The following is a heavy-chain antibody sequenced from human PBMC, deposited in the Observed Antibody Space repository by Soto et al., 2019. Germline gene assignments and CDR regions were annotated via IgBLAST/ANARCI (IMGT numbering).Heavy chain of an antibody. CDR2: IKRDGSEQ. CDR1: GSMFGSYW. V-gene: IGHV3-7*03. D-gene: IGHD4-17*01. CDR3: ARVRATDYEIDY. Sequence: EVQLVESGGGLVQPGGSLRLSCVASGSMFGSYWMTWVRHAPGKGLEWVANIKRDGSEQYYVDSVKGRFTISRDNADTSLFLHMSSLRADDTAVYYCARVRATDYEIDYWGQGALVTVSS. J-gene: IGHJ4*02.